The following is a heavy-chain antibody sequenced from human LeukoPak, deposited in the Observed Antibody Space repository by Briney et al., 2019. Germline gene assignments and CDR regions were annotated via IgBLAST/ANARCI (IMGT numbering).Heavy chain of an antibody. CDR2: ISSISSYI. CDR3: ARDQWEVRRGLVGGMDV. V-gene: IGHV3-21*04. CDR1: GFSFSSYT. Sequence: GGSLRLSCAASGFSFSSYTMNWVRQAPGKGLEWVSSISSISSYIYYAESVKGRFTISRDNAKNSLYLQMNSLRAEDTAVYYCARDQWEVRRGLVGGMDVWGQGTTVTVSS. J-gene: IGHJ6*02. D-gene: IGHD1-26*01.